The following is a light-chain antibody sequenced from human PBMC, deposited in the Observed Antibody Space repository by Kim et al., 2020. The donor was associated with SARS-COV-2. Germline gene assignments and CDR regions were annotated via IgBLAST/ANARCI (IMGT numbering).Light chain of an antibody. Sequence: SPEERATLSCRAIQSSGNSLAGNQQTPGQAPRRLIYGAASRATGVSARFSGSGSGTELTLTISSLQSEDFAIYYCQQHDNWLPFTFGQGTKLAIK. CDR3: QQHDNWLPFT. CDR2: GAA. J-gene: IGKJ2*01. V-gene: IGKV3-15*01. CDR1: QSSGNS.